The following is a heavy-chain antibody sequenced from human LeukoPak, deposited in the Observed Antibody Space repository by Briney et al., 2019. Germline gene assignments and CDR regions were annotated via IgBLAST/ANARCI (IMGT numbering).Heavy chain of an antibody. CDR1: GFSFSTYW. CDR3: ARLYGAVTIFDY. V-gene: IGHV3-7*01. CDR2: INQDESAK. D-gene: IGHD4-17*01. J-gene: IGHJ4*02. Sequence: GGPLRLSCAVSGFSFSTYWMSWLRQAPGKGLEWVASINQDESAKYYVDSVRGRFTTSRDNAKNSLYLQMNSLRAEDTAVYYCARLYGAVTIFDYWGQGTLVTGSS.